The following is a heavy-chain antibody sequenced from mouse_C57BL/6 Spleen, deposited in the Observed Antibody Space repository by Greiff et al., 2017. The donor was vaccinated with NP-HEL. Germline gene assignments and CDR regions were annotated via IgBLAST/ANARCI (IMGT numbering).Heavy chain of an antibody. V-gene: IGHV1-55*01. CDR3: ARSVPARSYYRSNKDWYFDV. J-gene: IGHJ1*03. D-gene: IGHD1-1*01. Sequence: QVQLQQPGAELVKPGASVKMSCKASGYTFTSYWITWVKQRPGQGLEWIGDIYPGSGSTNYNEKFKSKATLTVDTSSSTAYMQLSSLTSEDSAVYYCARSVPARSYYRSNKDWYFDVWGTGTTVTVSS. CDR2: IYPGSGST. CDR1: GYTFTSYW.